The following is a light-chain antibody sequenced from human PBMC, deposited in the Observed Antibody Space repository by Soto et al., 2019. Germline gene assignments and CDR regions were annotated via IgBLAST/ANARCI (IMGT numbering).Light chain of an antibody. CDR1: QDSGNH. V-gene: IGKV1-17*01. CDR3: QQLNSYPRT. CDR2: DAS. J-gene: IGKJ2*02. Sequence: DIQMTQSPSSLSASVGDRVTITCRASQDSGNHLNWYQQKPGKAPKLLIYDASNLRTGVPSRFSGGGSGTDFTLTISSLQPEDFASYYCQQLNSYPRTFGQGTKLEIK.